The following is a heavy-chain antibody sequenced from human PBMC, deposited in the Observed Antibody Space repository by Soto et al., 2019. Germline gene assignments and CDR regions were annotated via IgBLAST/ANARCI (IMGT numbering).Heavy chain of an antibody. J-gene: IGHJ6*02. Sequence: DSLTISCKGSGYSFTSYWIGLVGQMPGKGLEWMGIIYPGDSDTRYSPSFQGQVTISADKSISTAYLQWSSLKASDTAMYYCASTHCSSTSCPYGMDVWGQGTTVTVSS. CDR1: GYSFTSYW. CDR3: ASTHCSSTSCPYGMDV. D-gene: IGHD2-2*01. CDR2: IYPGDSDT. V-gene: IGHV5-51*01.